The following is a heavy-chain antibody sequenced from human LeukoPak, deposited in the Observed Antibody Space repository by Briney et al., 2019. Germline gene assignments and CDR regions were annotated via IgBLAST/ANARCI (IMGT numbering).Heavy chain of an antibody. CDR3: ARNPSIVDAFDI. CDR1: GGSISSYY. D-gene: IGHD1-26*01. Sequence: PSETLSLTCTVSGGSISSYYWSWIRQPPGKGLEWIGYIYYSGSTNYNPSLKSRVTISVDTSKNQFSLKLSSVTAADTAVDYCARNPSIVDAFDIWGQGTMVTVSS. V-gene: IGHV4-59*01. J-gene: IGHJ3*02. CDR2: IYYSGST.